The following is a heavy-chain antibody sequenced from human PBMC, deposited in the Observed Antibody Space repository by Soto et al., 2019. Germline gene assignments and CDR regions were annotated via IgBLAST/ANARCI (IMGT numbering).Heavy chain of an antibody. D-gene: IGHD3-3*01. V-gene: IGHV1-18*04. CDR3: ARDTPFGVVTAYYFDY. CDR2: ISAYNGNT. J-gene: IGHJ4*02. CDR1: GYTFTSYG. Sequence: GASVKVSCKASGYTFTSYGISWVRQAPGQGLEWMGWISAYNGNTNYAQKLQGRVTMTTDTSTSTAYMELRSLRSDDTAVYYCARDTPFGVVTAYYFDYWGQGXLVTVYS.